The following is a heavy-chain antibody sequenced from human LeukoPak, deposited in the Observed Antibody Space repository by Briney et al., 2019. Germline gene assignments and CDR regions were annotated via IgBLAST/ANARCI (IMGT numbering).Heavy chain of an antibody. J-gene: IGHJ4*02. D-gene: IGHD3-22*01. V-gene: IGHV3-23*01. CDR2: ISGSGGST. CDR3: AKDHDYDSSGPY. Sequence: SGGSLRLSCAASEFTFSNYAMNWVRQAPGKGLEWVSAISGSGGSTYYADSVKGRFTISRDNSRNTLYLQMNSLRTEDTAVYYCAKDHDYDSSGPYWGQGTLVTVSS. CDR1: EFTFSNYA.